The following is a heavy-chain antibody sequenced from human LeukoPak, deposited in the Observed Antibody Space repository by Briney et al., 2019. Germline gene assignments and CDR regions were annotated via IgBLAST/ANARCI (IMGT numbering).Heavy chain of an antibody. J-gene: IGHJ4*02. V-gene: IGHV3-53*01. CDR1: GFTVSSNY. CDR2: IYSGGST. D-gene: IGHD2-2*01. CDR3: ARGQCSSPSCRYFDY. Sequence: GGSLRLSCAASGFTVSSNYMSWVRQAPGKGLEWVSVIYSGGSTYYADSVKGRFTISRDNSKNTLYLQMNSLRAEDTAVYYCARGQCSSPSCRYFDYWGQGTLVTVSS.